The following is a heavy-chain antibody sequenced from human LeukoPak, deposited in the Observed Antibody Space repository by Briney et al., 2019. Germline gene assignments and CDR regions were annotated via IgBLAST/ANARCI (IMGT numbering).Heavy chain of an antibody. CDR1: GGSFSGYY. D-gene: IGHD3-3*01. V-gene: IGHV4-34*01. CDR2: INHSGST. J-gene: IGHJ4*02. CDR3: AIDGRYYDFWSGYFSRFPD. Sequence: SETLSLTCAVYGGSFSGYYWSWIRQPPGKGLEWIGEINHSGSTNYNPSLKSRVTISVDTSKNQFSLKLSSVTAADTAVYYCAIDGRYYDFWSGYFSRFPDWGQGTLVTVSS.